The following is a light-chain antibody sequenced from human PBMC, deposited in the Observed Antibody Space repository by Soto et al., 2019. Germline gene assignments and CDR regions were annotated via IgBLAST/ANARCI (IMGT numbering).Light chain of an antibody. Sequence: EIVMTQSPVTLSVSPGERVTLSCRASQSVSNNLAWYQQKSGQAPRLLIYAASTRVTGIPARFSGSGSGTEFTLTISSLQSEDFASYYCQQYNNWPPVTFGQGTRLDIK. J-gene: IGKJ5*01. CDR3: QQYNNWPPVT. V-gene: IGKV3-15*01. CDR1: QSVSNN. CDR2: AAS.